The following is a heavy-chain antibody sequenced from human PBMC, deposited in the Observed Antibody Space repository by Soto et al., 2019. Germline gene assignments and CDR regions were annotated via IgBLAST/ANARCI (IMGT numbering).Heavy chain of an antibody. D-gene: IGHD3-10*01. CDR2: ISYSGGST. J-gene: IGHJ4*02. Sequence: CAASGFTFSMFAMNWVRQAPGKGLEWVASISYSGGSTNYADSVRGRFTISRDNSKNTLSLQMTSLRAEDTAVYYCAKVMGSTSSTANFDYWGRGTLVTVSS. CDR1: GFTFSMFA. V-gene: IGHV3-23*01. CDR3: AKVMGSTSSTANFDY.